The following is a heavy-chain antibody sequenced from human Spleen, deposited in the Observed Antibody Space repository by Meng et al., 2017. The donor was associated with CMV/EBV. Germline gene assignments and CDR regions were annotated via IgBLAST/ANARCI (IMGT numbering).Heavy chain of an antibody. CDR1: GYTFTGYY. V-gene: IGHV1-2*02. CDR3: ARARWAARFAFDI. Sequence: ASVKVSCKASGYTFTGYYMHWVRQAPGQGLEWMGWINPNSGGTNYAQKFQGRVTMTRDTSISTAYMELSRLRSDDTAVHYCARARWAARFAFDIWGQGTMVTVSS. J-gene: IGHJ3*02. CDR2: INPNSGGT. D-gene: IGHD6-6*01.